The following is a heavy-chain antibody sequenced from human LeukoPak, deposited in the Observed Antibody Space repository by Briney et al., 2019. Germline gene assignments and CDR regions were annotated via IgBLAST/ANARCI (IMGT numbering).Heavy chain of an antibody. CDR2: IFTSGSP. J-gene: IGHJ6*01. CDR1: GGSIGGHY. Sequence: TSETLSLTCSVSGGSIGGHYWNWIRQAPGKGLEWIGHIFTSGSPNYSPSLKRRVTFSRDTARSQIYLRTTSVTTADTAIYYCARSEEGRFYDSGGYCEPFALWGE. D-gene: IGHD3-22*01. V-gene: IGHV4-4*07. CDR3: ARSEEGRFYDSGGYCEPFAL.